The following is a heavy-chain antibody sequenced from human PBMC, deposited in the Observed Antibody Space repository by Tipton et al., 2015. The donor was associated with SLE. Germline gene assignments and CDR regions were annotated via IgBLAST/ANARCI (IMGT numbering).Heavy chain of an antibody. V-gene: IGHV4-59*01. CDR2: IYYSGST. J-gene: IGHJ6*03. CDR1: GGPISSYY. CDR3: ARSQQLSYMDV. Sequence: TLSLTCTVSGGPISSYYWSWIRQPPGKGLEWIGYIYYSGSTNYNPSLKSRVTISVDTSKNQFSLKLSSVTAADTAVYYCARSQQLSYMDVWGKGTTVTVSS. D-gene: IGHD6-13*01.